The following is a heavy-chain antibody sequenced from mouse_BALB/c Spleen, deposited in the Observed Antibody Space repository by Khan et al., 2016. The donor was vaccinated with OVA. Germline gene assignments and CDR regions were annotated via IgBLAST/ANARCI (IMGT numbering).Heavy chain of an antibody. Sequence: EVELVESGGGLVKPGGSLKLSCAASGFSFSSYTMSWVRQTPEKRLEWVATISSGSTYTYYPDSVKGRFTISRDNAKNTLYIQMRSVKSEDTAMYYCTRDGNYAHWYFDVWGAGTTVTVSS. CDR3: TRDGNYAHWYFDV. CDR2: ISSGSTYT. CDR1: GFSFSSYT. J-gene: IGHJ1*01. D-gene: IGHD2-1*01. V-gene: IGHV5-6-4*01.